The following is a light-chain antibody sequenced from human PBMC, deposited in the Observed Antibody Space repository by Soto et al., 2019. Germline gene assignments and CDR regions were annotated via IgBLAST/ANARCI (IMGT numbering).Light chain of an antibody. CDR1: QSVSNNY. J-gene: IGKJ5*01. V-gene: IGKV3-20*01. CDR2: GAS. CDR3: QQYGSSPT. Sequence: EIVLTQSPGTLSLSPGERATLSCRASQSVSNNYLAWYQQKPGQAPRRLIYGASTRATGIPDRFSGSGSGTDFTLTIGRLEPEDFAVYYCQQYGSSPTFGEGTRLEI.